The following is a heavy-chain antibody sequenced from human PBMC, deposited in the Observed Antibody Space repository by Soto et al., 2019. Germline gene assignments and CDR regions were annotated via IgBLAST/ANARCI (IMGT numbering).Heavy chain of an antibody. V-gene: IGHV3-48*02. CDR3: ERDIAARPY. CDR1: GFTFSSYS. J-gene: IGHJ4*02. CDR2: ISSSSSTI. Sequence: GGSLRLSCAASGFTFSSYSMHCVRQDPGKGLELVSYISSSSSTIYYADSVKGRFTISRDNDKNSLYLQMNSLRDEDTAVYYCERDIAARPYWGQGTLVSVSS. D-gene: IGHD6-13*01.